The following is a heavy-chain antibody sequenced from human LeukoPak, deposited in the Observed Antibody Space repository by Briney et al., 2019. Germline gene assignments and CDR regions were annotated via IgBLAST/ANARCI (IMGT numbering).Heavy chain of an antibody. J-gene: IGHJ4*02. V-gene: IGHV3-74*01. D-gene: IGHD6-25*01. CDR1: GFTFSTYR. CDR2: IRSDGSST. Sequence: PGGSLRLSCAASGFTFSTYRMHWVRQAPGKGLVWVSGIRSDGSSTIYADSVKGRFTISRDNARNTLYLQVNSLRADDTAVYYCARDSNGWGFDYWGQGTLVTVSS. CDR3: ARDSNGWGFDY.